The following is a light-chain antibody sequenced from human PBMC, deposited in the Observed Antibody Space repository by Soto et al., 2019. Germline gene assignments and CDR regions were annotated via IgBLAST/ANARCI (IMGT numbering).Light chain of an antibody. Sequence: QSVLTQPPSASGTPGQRITISCSGSTSNIESHSVNWYQQVPGTAPKLLIKTNNQRPSGVPDRFSGSKSGASASLAISGLQSEDEATYYCATWDDSRKGVFGTGT. V-gene: IGLV1-44*01. CDR3: ATWDDSRKGV. J-gene: IGLJ1*01. CDR1: TSNIESHS. CDR2: TNN.